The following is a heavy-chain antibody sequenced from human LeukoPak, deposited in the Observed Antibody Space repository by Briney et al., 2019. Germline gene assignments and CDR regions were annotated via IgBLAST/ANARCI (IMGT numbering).Heavy chain of an antibody. J-gene: IGHJ6*02. V-gene: IGHV4-59*08. CDR3: ARLASSGGFYYYGLDV. CDR1: GGSISSCY. CDR2: ISYSGST. Sequence: SETLSLTCTVSGGSISSCYWSWVRQPPGKGLEWLGSISYSGSTNHNPSLRGRVTISIDTSKNQFSLRLRSVTAADTALYYCARLASSGGFYYYGLDVWGQGTTVTVSS. D-gene: IGHD6-19*01.